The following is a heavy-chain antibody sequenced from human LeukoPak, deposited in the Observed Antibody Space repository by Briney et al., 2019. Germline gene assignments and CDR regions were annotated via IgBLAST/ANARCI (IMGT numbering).Heavy chain of an antibody. Sequence: SETLSLTFTVSGGSISSYYWSWIRQPPGKGLEWIGYIYYSGSTNYNPSLKSRVTISVDTSKNQFSLKLSSVTAADTAVYYCARQRGVAAAGNGFDYWGQGTLVTVSS. D-gene: IGHD6-13*01. CDR3: ARQRGVAAAGNGFDY. V-gene: IGHV4-59*08. CDR2: IYYSGST. J-gene: IGHJ4*02. CDR1: GGSISSYY.